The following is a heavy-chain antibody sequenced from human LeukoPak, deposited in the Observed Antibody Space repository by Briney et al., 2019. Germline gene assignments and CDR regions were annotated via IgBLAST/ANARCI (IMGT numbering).Heavy chain of an antibody. V-gene: IGHV3-11*01. CDR3: ATDGAGFDT. Sequence: GGSLRLSCAASGFTFNDYYMSWFRQAPGKGLEWLSYINIGGTNTHYADSVKGRFTISRDNAKKSLYLEMNNLRAEDTAVYYCATDGAGFDTWGQGVRVTVSS. CDR2: INIGGTNT. J-gene: IGHJ5*02. CDR1: GFTFNDYY.